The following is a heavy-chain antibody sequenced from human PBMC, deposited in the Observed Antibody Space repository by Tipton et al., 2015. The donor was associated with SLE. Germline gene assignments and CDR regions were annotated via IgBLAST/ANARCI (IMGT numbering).Heavy chain of an antibody. D-gene: IGHD6-13*01. CDR2: IYYSGST. Sequence: TLSLTCTVSGGSISSYYWSWIRQPPGKGLEWIGYIYYSGSTNYNPSLKSRVTISVDTSKNHFSLKLTSVTAAGTAVDSCARESSWDPLFDYWGQGTLVTVSS. J-gene: IGHJ4*02. V-gene: IGHV4-59*01. CDR3: ARESSWDPLFDY. CDR1: GGSISSYY.